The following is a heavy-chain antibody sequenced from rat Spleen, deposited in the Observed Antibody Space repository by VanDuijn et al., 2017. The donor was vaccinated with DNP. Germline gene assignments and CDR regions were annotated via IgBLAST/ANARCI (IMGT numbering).Heavy chain of an antibody. D-gene: IGHD1-2*01. CDR3: ARHEEYSSYVYGFAY. V-gene: IGHV5-25*01. J-gene: IGHJ3*01. CDR2: ISTGGGNT. CDR1: GFNFSNYY. Sequence: EVQLVESGGGLVQPGRSMKLSCAVSGFNFSNYYMAWVRQAPTKGLEWVASISTGGGNTYYRDSLKGRFTISRDNAKSTQYLQMDSLRSEDTATYYCARHEEYSSYVYGFAYWGRGTLVTVSS.